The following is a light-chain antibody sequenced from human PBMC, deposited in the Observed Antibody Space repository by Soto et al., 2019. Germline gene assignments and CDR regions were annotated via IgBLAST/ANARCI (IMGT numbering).Light chain of an antibody. Sequence: ASTGDRVTITCRASQGISSYLAWYQQKPGKAPKLLIYAASTLQSGVPSRFSGSGSGTDFTLTISCLQSEDFATYYCQQYYSYLTFGGGTKVDIK. CDR2: AAS. CDR1: QGISSY. V-gene: IGKV1-8*01. J-gene: IGKJ4*02. CDR3: QQYYSYLT.